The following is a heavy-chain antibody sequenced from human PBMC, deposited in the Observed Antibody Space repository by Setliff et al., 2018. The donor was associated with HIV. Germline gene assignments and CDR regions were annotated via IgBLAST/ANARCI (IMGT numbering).Heavy chain of an antibody. CDR2: IHSSGST. V-gene: IGHV4-61*01. J-gene: IGHJ4*02. CDR3: ATLDHSGGNFLAY. D-gene: IGHD2-21*02. CDR1: GGSLISGTHY. Sequence: ETLSLTCTVSGGSLISGTHYWGWIRQPPGKGPEWIGYIHSSGSTIYNPSLKSRITISLDTSKEQFSLELSSATAADTAVYYCATLDHSGGNFLAYWGQGSLVTVSS.